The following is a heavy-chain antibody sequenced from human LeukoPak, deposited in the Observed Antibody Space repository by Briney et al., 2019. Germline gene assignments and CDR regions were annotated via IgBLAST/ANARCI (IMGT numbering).Heavy chain of an antibody. CDR1: GGSFSGYY. J-gene: IGHJ5*02. D-gene: IGHD2-2*02. Sequence: SETLSLTCAVYGGSFSGYYWSWIRQPPGKGPEWIGEINHSGSTNYNPSLKSRVTISVDTSKNQFSLKLSSVTAADTAVYYCARALGAAAIFNWFDPWGQGTLVTVSS. CDR2: INHSGST. CDR3: ARALGAAAIFNWFDP. V-gene: IGHV4-34*01.